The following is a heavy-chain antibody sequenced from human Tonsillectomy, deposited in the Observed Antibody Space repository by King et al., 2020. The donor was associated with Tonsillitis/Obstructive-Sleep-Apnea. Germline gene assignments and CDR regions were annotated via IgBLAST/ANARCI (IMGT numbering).Heavy chain of an antibody. J-gene: IGHJ6*03. Sequence: VQLVESGGGLVKPGGSLRLSCAASGFTFSSYSMNWVRQAPGKGLEWVSSISSSSSYIYYADSVKGRFTISRDNAKNSLYLQMNSLRAEDTAVYYCARDGGYSYDLGPFYYYYYYMDVWGKGTTVTVSS. CDR3: ARDGGYSYDLGPFYYYYYYMDV. D-gene: IGHD5-18*01. V-gene: IGHV3-21*01. CDR1: GFTFSSYS. CDR2: ISSSSSYI.